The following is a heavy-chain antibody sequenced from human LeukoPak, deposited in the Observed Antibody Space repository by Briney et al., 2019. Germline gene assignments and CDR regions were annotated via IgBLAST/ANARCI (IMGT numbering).Heavy chain of an antibody. Sequence: PGGSLRLSCAASGFTFSSYWMSWVRQAPGKGLEWVANIKQDGREKYYVDSVKGRFTISRDNAKNSLYLQMNSLRAEDTAVYYCARDPIGYCSSTSCSPRWGQGTLVTVSS. V-gene: IGHV3-7*01. CDR1: GFTFSSYW. D-gene: IGHD2-2*01. J-gene: IGHJ4*02. CDR2: IKQDGREK. CDR3: ARDPIGYCSSTSCSPR.